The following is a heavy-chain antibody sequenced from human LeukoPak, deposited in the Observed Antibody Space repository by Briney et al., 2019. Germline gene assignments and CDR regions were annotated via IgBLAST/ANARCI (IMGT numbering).Heavy chain of an antibody. V-gene: IGHV3-11*01. J-gene: IGHJ4*02. CDR2: ISSSGSTI. CDR3: ARAKYDYGGNSELFDY. D-gene: IGHD4-23*01. CDR1: GFTFSDYY. Sequence: GGSLRLSCAASGFTFSDYYMSWIRQAPGKGLEWVSYISSSGSTIYYADSVKGRFTISRDNAKNSLYLQMNSLRAEDTAVYYCARAKYDYGGNSELFDYWGQGTLVTVSS.